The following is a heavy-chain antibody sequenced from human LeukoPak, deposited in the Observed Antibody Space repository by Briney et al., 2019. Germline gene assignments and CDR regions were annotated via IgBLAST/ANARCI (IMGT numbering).Heavy chain of an antibody. CDR3: ARDGGLVAAAGTPFDY. CDR1: GGSFSGYY. V-gene: IGHV4-34*01. Sequence: SETLSLTCAVYGGSFSGYYWAWIRQPPGKTLEWIGSAYYSGSTYYNPPLKGRVTISVDTSKNQFSLKLTSVTAADTAVYYCARDGGLVAAAGTPFDYWGQGTLVTVSS. J-gene: IGHJ4*02. CDR2: AYYSGST. D-gene: IGHD6-13*01.